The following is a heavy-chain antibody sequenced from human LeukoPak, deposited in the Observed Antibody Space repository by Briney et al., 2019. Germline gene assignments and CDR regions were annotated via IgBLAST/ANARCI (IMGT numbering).Heavy chain of an antibody. V-gene: IGHV3-66*01. CDR1: GFTVSNDY. J-gene: IGHJ4*02. Sequence: PGGSLRLSCAASGFTVSNDYMSWVRQAPGKGLEWVSIIYSGGDAYYADSVKGRFTISRDNSKNTLYLQMESLRVEDTAVYYCSRDRGISGEWGQGTLVTVSS. CDR3: SRDRGISGE. CDR2: IYSGGDA. D-gene: IGHD1-14*01.